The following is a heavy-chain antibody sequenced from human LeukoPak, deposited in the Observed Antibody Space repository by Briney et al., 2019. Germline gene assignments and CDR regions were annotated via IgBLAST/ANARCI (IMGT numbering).Heavy chain of an antibody. CDR3: ARASWQSKPYYYYYMDV. J-gene: IGHJ6*03. D-gene: IGHD2-2*01. CDR1: GFTFSSYW. CDR2: IKQDGSEK. V-gene: IGHV3-7*01. Sequence: PGGSLRLSCAASGFTFSSYWMSWVRQAPGKGLEWVANIKQDGSEKYYVDSAKGRFTISRDNAKNPLYLQMNSLGAEDTAVYYCARASWQSKPYYYYYMDVWGKGTTVTVSS.